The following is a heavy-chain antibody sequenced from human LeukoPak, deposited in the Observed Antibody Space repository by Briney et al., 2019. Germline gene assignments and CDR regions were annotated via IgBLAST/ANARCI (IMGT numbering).Heavy chain of an antibody. V-gene: IGHV4-59*08. D-gene: IGHD6-13*01. J-gene: IGHJ4*02. Sequence: SETLSLTCTVSGSSINNNFWTWIRQPPGKGLEWIGYIYSSGSASYNPSIKSRVIISGDTSKNQISLKLTSVTAADTAVYYCASSESRSWYYFDYWGQGTPVTVSS. CDR2: IYSSGSA. CDR3: ASSESRSWYYFDY. CDR1: GSSINNNF.